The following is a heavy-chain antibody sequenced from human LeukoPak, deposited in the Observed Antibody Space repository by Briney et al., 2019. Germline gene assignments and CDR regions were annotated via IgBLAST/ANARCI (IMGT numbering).Heavy chain of an antibody. CDR2: INHSGST. CDR1: GGSFSGYY. J-gene: IGHJ5*02. V-gene: IGHV4-34*01. D-gene: IGHD2-15*01. CDR3: ARGLTGSRAPYNWFDP. Sequence: SETLSLTCAVYGGSFSGYYWSWIRQPPGKGLEWIGEINHSGSTNYNPSLKSRVTISVDTSKNQFSLKLSSVTAADTAVYYCARGLTGSRAPYNWFDPWGRGTLVTVSS.